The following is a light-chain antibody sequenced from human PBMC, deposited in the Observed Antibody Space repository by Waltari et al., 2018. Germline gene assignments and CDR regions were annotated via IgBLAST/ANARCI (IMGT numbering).Light chain of an antibody. CDR3: QQYNNWPWT. CDR1: KSVGSN. CDR2: GAS. Sequence: EIVMTQSPGTLSVSPGERATLSCRASKSVGSNLAWYQQKPGQAPRLLIYGASTRATGIPARFSGSGSGTEFTLTISSLQSEDFVVYYCQQYNNWPWTFGQGTKVEI. J-gene: IGKJ1*01. V-gene: IGKV3-15*01.